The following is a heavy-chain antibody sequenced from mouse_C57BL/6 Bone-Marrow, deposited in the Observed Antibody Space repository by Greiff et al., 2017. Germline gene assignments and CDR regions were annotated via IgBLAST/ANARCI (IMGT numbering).Heavy chain of an antibody. J-gene: IGHJ2*01. V-gene: IGHV7-1*01. CDR1: GFTFSDFY. CDR3: ARDATDSSGYFDD. CDR2: SRNKANDYTT. Sequence: EVKLVESGGGLVQSGRSLRLSCATSGFTFSDFYMEWVRQAPGKGLEWIAASRNKANDYTTEYSASVKGRFIVSRDTSPSILYLQMNALRAEDTAIYYCARDATDSSGYFDDWGQGTTLSVSS. D-gene: IGHD3-2*02.